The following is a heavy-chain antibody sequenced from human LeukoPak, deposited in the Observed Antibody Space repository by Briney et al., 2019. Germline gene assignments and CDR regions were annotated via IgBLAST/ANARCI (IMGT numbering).Heavy chain of an antibody. CDR3: ARRGSLYFDY. CDR2: INHSGST. Sequence: SETLSLTCAVYGGSFSGYYWSWIRQPPGKGLEWIGEINHSGSTNYNPSLKSRVTILVDTSKNQFSLKLSSVTDADTAVYYCARRGSLYFDYWGQGTLVTVSS. V-gene: IGHV4-34*01. J-gene: IGHJ4*02. CDR1: GGSFSGYY. D-gene: IGHD3-16*01.